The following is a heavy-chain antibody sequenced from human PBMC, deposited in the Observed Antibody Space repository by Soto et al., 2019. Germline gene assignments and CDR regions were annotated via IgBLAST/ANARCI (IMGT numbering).Heavy chain of an antibody. D-gene: IGHD3-22*01. CDR3: ARGFATMIVVAYQDAFDI. CDR1: GGTFSSYA. V-gene: IGHV1-69*13. J-gene: IGHJ3*02. CDR2: IIPIFGTA. Sequence: ASVKVSCKASGGTFSSYAISWVRQAPGQGLEWTGGIIPIFGTANYAQKFQGRVTITADESTSTAYMELSSLRSEDTAVYYCARGFATMIVVAYQDAFDIWGQGTMVTVSS.